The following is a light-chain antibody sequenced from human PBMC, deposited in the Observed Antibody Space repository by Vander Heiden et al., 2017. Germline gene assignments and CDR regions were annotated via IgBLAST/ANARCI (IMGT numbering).Light chain of an antibody. Sequence: DIQMTQSPSSLSASVGDRVTITCQASQDISNYLNWYQQKPGKAPKLLIYDASNLETRVPSRFSGRGSGTDFTFTISSLQPEDVTTYYCQQDYNLRLTFGGGTKVEIK. CDR3: QQDYNLRLT. V-gene: IGKV1-33*01. J-gene: IGKJ4*01. CDR2: DAS. CDR1: QDISNY.